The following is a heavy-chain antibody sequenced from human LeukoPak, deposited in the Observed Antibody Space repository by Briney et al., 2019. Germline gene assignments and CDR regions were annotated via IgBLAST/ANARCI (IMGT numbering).Heavy chain of an antibody. V-gene: IGHV3-30-3*01. Sequence: TGGSLRLSCAASGFTFSSYAMHWVRQAPGKGLEWVAVISYDGSNKYYADSVKGRFTISRDNSKNTLCLQMNSLGAEDTAVYYCASLLWFGELGDDYWGQGTLVTVSS. CDR2: ISYDGSNK. J-gene: IGHJ4*02. D-gene: IGHD3-10*01. CDR3: ASLLWFGELGDDY. CDR1: GFTFSSYA.